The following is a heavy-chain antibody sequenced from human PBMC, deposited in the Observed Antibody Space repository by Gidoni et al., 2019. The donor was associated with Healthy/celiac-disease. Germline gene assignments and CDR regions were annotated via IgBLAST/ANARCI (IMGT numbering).Heavy chain of an antibody. Sequence: QVQLVQSGAEVKKPGSSVKVSCKASGRTFSSYATRWVRQAPGQGLEWRGWIIPSFGTGTYAQKFQGRVTITADEATSTAYRERSSLRSEDTAVYYWARGDGSSGYKNRQALHGMDVWGQGTTVTVSS. J-gene: IGHJ6*02. D-gene: IGHD3-22*01. CDR1: GRTFSSYA. CDR3: ARGDGSSGYKNRQALHGMDV. CDR2: IIPSFGTG. V-gene: IGHV1-69*01.